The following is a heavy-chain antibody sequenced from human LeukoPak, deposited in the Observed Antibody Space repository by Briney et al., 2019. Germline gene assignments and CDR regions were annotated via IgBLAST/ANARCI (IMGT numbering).Heavy chain of an antibody. Sequence: TTSETLSLTCTVSGGSISSYYWSWIRQPPGKRLEWLGYIFSSGSTKYNPSLKSHVTISLDTSKNQFSLRLASVTAADTAVYYCARGPAFDYWGQGALVTVSS. CDR2: IFSSGST. V-gene: IGHV4-59*01. CDR1: GGSISSYY. J-gene: IGHJ4*02. CDR3: ARGPAFDY.